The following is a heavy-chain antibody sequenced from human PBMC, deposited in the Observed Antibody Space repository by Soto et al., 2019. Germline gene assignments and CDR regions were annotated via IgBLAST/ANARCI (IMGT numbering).Heavy chain of an antibody. V-gene: IGHV4-4*02. D-gene: IGHD3-9*01. J-gene: IGHJ6*02. CDR2: IYYGGSI. CDR1: GVSVTSKNW. CDR3: AREVSEGHLTFNYKFYGLDV. Sequence: QVQLQESGPGLVKPSGTLSLTCSVSGVSVTSKNWWTGVRQSPGKGLEWIGEIYYGGSINYNPSLKSRATISIDKSKNHFSLNLTSMTAADTAVYFCAREVSEGHLTFNYKFYGLDVWGQGTTVTVSS.